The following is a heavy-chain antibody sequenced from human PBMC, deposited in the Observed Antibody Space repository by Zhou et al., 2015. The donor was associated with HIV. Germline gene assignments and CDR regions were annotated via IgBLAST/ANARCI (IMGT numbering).Heavy chain of an antibody. CDR2: INPNSGGT. CDR3: ANAIRGAQTGPFDP. CDR1: GYTFLNYG. J-gene: IGHJ5*02. D-gene: IGHD3-10*01. V-gene: IGHV1-2*02. Sequence: QAQLVQSGAEVKKPGASVKVSCKASGYTFLNYGITWVRQAPGQGLEWMGWINPNSGGTNYAQKFQGRVTMTRDTSISTAYVELSRLTSDDTAMYYCANAIRGAQTGPFDPWGQGTLVTVSS.